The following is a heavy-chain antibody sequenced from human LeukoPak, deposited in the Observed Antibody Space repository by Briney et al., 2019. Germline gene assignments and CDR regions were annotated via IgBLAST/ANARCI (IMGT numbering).Heavy chain of an antibody. V-gene: IGHV3-48*04. Sequence: GGSLRLSCAASGFTFSSYSMNWVRQAPGKGLGWVSYISSSSSTIYYADSVKGRFTISRDNAKNSLYLQMNSLRADDTAVYYCARDPFDSSGLFDYWGQGTLVTVSS. D-gene: IGHD3-22*01. J-gene: IGHJ4*02. CDR3: ARDPFDSSGLFDY. CDR1: GFTFSSYS. CDR2: ISSSSSTI.